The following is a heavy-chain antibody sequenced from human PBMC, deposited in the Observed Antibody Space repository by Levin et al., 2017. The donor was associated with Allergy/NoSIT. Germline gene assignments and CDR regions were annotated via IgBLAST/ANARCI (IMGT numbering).Heavy chain of an antibody. CDR3: SRSTYNSGPYEF. V-gene: IGHV4-4*07. CDR1: GGSISNYY. Sequence: PSETLSLTCSVSGGSISNYYWNWIRQPAGKGLEWIGRIHISGSTNYNPSLKSRVSVSVDTSKNQFSVKLTSVTAADTAVYFCSRSTYNSGPYEFWGQGTLVTVSS. D-gene: IGHD6-19*01. CDR2: IHISGST. J-gene: IGHJ4*02.